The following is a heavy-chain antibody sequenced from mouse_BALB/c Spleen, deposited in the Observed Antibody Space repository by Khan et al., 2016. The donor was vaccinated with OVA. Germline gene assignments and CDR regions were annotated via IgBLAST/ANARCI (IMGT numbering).Heavy chain of an antibody. CDR2: IYPGNVNN. D-gene: IGHD2-2*01. CDR3: ERGGYGALAY. J-gene: IGHJ3*01. Sequence: QVQLKQSGPELVKPGASVRISCKASDYTFTSYYIHWVKQRPGQGLEWIGWIYPGNVNNNYTEKFKGKATLTADKSSSTAYMQLSSLTSEDSAVSVCERGGYGALAYWGQGTLVTVSA. CDR1: DYTFTSYY. V-gene: IGHV1S56*01.